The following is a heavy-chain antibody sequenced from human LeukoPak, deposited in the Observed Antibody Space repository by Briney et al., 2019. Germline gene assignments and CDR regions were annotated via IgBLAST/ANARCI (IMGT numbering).Heavy chain of an antibody. CDR1: GFTVSNNY. V-gene: IGHV3-66*04. J-gene: IGHJ4*02. CDR2: IYSGGST. D-gene: IGHD2-2*03. CDR3: ARPPAGYCSSTSCLYDY. Sequence: GGSLRLSCTASGFTVSNNYMSWVRQAPGKGLEWVSVIYSGGSTYHADSVKGRFTISRDNAKNSLYLQMNSLRAEDTAVYYCARPPAGYCSSTSCLYDYWGQGTLVTVSS.